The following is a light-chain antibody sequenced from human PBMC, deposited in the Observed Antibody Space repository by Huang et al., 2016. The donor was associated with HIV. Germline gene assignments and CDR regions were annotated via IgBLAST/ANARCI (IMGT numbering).Light chain of an antibody. J-gene: IGKJ1*01. CDR2: AAS. CDR3: LQVYSYPWT. Sequence: AIQMTQSPSSLSATVGDRVTITCRARQGIANDLAWYQQKPGKAPKLLIYAASGLQSGVPSRFSGSGSGTDFTLAINSLQPEDFATYYCLQVYSYPWTFGQGTKV. V-gene: IGKV1-6*01. CDR1: QGIAND.